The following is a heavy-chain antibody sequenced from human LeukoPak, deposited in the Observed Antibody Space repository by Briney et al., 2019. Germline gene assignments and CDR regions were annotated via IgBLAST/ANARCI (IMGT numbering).Heavy chain of an antibody. Sequence: PSETLSLTCAVYGGSFSGYYWSWIRQPPGKGLEWIGSIYYSGSTYYNPSLKSRVTISVDTSKNQFSLKLSSVTAADTAVYYCARLRYFDWLGFDYYYMDVWGKGTTVTISS. CDR1: GGSFSGYY. J-gene: IGHJ6*03. CDR2: IYYSGST. CDR3: ARLRYFDWLGFDYYYMDV. V-gene: IGHV4-34*01. D-gene: IGHD3-9*01.